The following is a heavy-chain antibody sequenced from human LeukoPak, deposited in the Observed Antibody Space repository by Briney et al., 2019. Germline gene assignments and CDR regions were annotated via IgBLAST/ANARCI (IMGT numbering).Heavy chain of an antibody. J-gene: IGHJ5*02. D-gene: IGHD3-22*01. CDR2: MYYSGSN. CDR3: ARPYYYDSRIDP. CDR1: GGSISSGDYY. V-gene: IGHV4-30-4*01. Sequence: PSETLSLTCTVSGGSISSGDYYWSWIRQPPGKGLEWIAYMYYSGSNYYNPSLKSRVTMSADTSKKQLPLKLSSVTAADTAVYFCARPYYYDSRIDPWGQGILVTVSS.